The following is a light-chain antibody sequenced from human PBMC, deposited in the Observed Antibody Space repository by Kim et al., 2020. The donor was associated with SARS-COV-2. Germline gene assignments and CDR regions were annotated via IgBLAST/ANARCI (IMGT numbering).Light chain of an antibody. CDR2: AAS. Sequence: DIQMTQSPSSPSASVGDRVTITCRASQSISIYVNWYQQKPGKAPKLLIYAASSLQSGVPSRFSGSGSGTDFTLTISSLQPEDFATYYCQQSYSSPHTFGQGTKLEI. V-gene: IGKV1-39*01. J-gene: IGKJ2*01. CDR3: QQSYSSPHT. CDR1: QSISIY.